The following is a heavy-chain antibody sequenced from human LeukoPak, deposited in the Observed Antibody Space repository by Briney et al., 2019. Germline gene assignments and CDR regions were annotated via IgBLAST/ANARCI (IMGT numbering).Heavy chain of an antibody. CDR1: GFTFSSYS. Sequence: GGSLRLSCAASGFTFSSYSMNWVRQAPGKGLEWVANIKQDGNEKYYVDSVKGRFTISRDNAKNSLYLQMNSLRAEDTAVYYCARWSSSSSWYHFDYWGQGTLVTVSS. CDR2: IKQDGNEK. CDR3: ARWSSSSSWYHFDY. V-gene: IGHV3-7*05. D-gene: IGHD6-13*01. J-gene: IGHJ4*02.